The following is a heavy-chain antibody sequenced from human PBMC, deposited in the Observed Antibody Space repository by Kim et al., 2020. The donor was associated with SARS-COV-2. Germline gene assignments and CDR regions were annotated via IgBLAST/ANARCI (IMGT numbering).Heavy chain of an antibody. CDR2: ISAYNGNT. J-gene: IGHJ6*02. CDR3: ARDRPDSSSWYGYYYYYYGMDV. CDR1: GYTFTSYG. D-gene: IGHD6-13*01. V-gene: IGHV1-18*01. Sequence: ASVKVSCKASGYTFTSYGISWVRQAPGQGLEWMGWISAYNGNTNYAQKLQGRVTMTTDTSTSTAYMELRSLRSDDTAVYYCARDRPDSSSWYGYYYYYYGMDVWGQGTTVTVSS.